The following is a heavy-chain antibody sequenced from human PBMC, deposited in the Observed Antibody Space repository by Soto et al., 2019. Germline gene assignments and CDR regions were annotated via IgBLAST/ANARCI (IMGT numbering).Heavy chain of an antibody. V-gene: IGHV4-4*02. CDR2: SHHSGCT. Sequence: HVQPQESSPGLVRPSGTLSLTCAVSGGSISSDRWWSCVRQSPGRGLEWIGESHHSGCTNYTPSLKSRATVSVDKSNDQSSLKLNSVTAAETTVYYCARECKYAFGLGYWGQGTVVTVSS. J-gene: IGHJ4*02. CDR1: GGSISSDRW. CDR3: ARECKYAFGLGY. D-gene: IGHD3-16*01.